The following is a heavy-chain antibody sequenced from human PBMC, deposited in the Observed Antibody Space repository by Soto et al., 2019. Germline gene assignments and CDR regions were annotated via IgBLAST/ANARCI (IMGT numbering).Heavy chain of an antibody. V-gene: IGHV1-46*03. CDR3: ARDGAGGYSYGLHY. CDR1: GYTFTSYY. J-gene: IGHJ4*02. Sequence: QVQLVQSGAEVKKPGASVKVSCKASGYTFTSYYMHWVRQAPGQGLEWMGIINPSGGTTRYAQKFQGRVTMTRDTSTSTVYMELSSVRSEDTAVYYCARDGAGGYSYGLHYWGQGTLVTVSS. CDR2: INPSGGTT. D-gene: IGHD5-18*01.